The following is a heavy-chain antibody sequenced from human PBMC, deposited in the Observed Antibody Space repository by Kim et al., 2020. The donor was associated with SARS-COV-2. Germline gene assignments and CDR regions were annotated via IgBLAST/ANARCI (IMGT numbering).Heavy chain of an antibody. V-gene: IGHV1-24*01. J-gene: IGHJ5*02. CDR2: FDPEDGET. CDR3: ATDGLYGSAPRGFDP. Sequence: ASVKVSCKVSGYTLTELSMHWVRQAPGKGLEWMGGFDPEDGETIYAQKFQGRVTMTEDTSTDTAYMELSSLRSEDTAVYYCATDGLYGSAPRGFDPWGQGTLVTVSS. CDR1: GYTLTELS. D-gene: IGHD3-10*01.